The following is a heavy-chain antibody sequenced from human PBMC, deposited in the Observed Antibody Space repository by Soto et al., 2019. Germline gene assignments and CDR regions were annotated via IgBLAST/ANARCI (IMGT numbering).Heavy chain of an antibody. J-gene: IGHJ4*02. Sequence: QVQLQESGPGLVKPSQTLSLTCTVSGGSITSSGYYWSWIRQHPGEGLEWIGFTSNSGSTSYNPSIKCRVTMSVDTSSIRFSLNLKSVTAADTAVFYCARGGGSTKVDYWGQGTLVTVSP. CDR2: TSNSGST. D-gene: IGHD2-2*01. CDR3: ARGGGSTKVDY. V-gene: IGHV4-31*03. CDR1: GGSITSSGYY.